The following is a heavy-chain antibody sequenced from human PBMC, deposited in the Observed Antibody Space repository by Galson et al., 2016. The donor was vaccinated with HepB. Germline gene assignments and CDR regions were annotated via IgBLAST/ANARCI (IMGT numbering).Heavy chain of an antibody. CDR2: IYPGDSDT. J-gene: IGHJ4*02. CDR3: ACSRRGSSLYQLFDY. CDR1: GYSFTNYW. D-gene: IGHD6-13*01. Sequence: QSGAEVKKPGESLKISCKASGYSFTNYWIGWVRQMPGKGLEWMGIIYPGDSDTNFSPSFHGQVTISVDRSITTASLQWSSLQASASAMYYCACSRRGSSLYQLFDYWGQGTLVTVAS. V-gene: IGHV5-51*01.